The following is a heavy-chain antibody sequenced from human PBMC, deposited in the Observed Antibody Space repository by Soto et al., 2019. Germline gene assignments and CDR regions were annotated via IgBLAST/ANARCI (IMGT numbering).Heavy chain of an antibody. CDR1: GFTFSSYS. CDR3: ASTHXVRGAGDNYYYYYGMDV. V-gene: IGHV3-21*01. D-gene: IGHD3-10*01. Sequence: PGGSLRLSCAASGFTFSSYSMNWVRQAPGKGLERVSSISSSSSYIYYADSVKGRFTISRDNAKNSLYLQMNSLRAEDTAVYYCASTHXVRGAGDNYYYYYGMDVWGPGTTVTVSS. CDR2: ISSSSSYI. J-gene: IGHJ6*02.